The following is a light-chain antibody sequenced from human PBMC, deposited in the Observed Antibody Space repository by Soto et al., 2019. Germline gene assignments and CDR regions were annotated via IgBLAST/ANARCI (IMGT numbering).Light chain of an antibody. CDR3: QQYNNWPLSLT. V-gene: IGKV1-5*01. J-gene: IGKJ4*01. CDR2: AAS. Sequence: DIQMTQSPSTLSASVGDTVTITCRASESLDNWLAWHQQKPGKAPKLLLFAASTLLGGVPSRFSGRGSGTEFTLTISSLQADDFAVYYCQQYNNWPLSLTFGGGTKVDIK. CDR1: ESLDNW.